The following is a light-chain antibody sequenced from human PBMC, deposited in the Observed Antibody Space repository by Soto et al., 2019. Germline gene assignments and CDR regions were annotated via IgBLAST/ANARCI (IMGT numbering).Light chain of an antibody. CDR3: QSYDSSLSGWV. CDR1: SSNIGARYD. J-gene: IGLJ3*02. V-gene: IGLV1-40*01. CDR2: GNS. Sequence: QAVVTQPPSVSGAPGQRVTISCTGSSSNIGARYDVHWYQQLPGTAPKLLIFGNSNRPSGVPDRFSGSKSGTSASLAITGLQAEDEAGYYCQSYDSSLSGWVFGGGTKLTVL.